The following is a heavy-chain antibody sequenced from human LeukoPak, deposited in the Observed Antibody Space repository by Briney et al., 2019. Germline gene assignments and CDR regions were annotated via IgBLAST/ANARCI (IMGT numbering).Heavy chain of an antibody. CDR3: ARAYGSYSFDY. V-gene: IGHV4-59*01. CDR2: GSYSGST. J-gene: IGHJ4*02. D-gene: IGHD1-26*01. CDR1: GGSISSYY. Sequence: SETLSLTCTVSGGSISSYYWNWIRQPPGKGLEWIGYGSYSGSTDYNPSLKSRVTISVDTSKNQFSLKLSSVTAADTAVCYCARAYGSYSFDYWGQGTLVTVSS.